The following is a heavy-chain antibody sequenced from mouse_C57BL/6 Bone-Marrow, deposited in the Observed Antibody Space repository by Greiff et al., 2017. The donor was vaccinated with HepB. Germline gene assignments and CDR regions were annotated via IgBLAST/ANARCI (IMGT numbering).Heavy chain of an antibody. V-gene: IGHV1-82*01. J-gene: IGHJ3*01. D-gene: IGHD2-4*01. Sequence: QVQLQQPGAELVMPGASVKISCKASGYAFSSSWMNWVKQRPGKGLEWIGRIYPGDGDTNYNGKFKGKATLTADKSSSTAYMQLSSLTSEDSAVYFCARWGFDYDGAYWGQGTLVTVSA. CDR1: GYAFSSSW. CDR2: IYPGDGDT. CDR3: ARWGFDYDGAY.